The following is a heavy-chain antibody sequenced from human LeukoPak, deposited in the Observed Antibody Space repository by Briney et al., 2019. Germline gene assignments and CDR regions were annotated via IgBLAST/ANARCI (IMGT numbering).Heavy chain of an antibody. CDR1: GFTFSSYW. D-gene: IGHD4-17*01. V-gene: IGHV3-74*01. J-gene: IGHJ4*02. CDR2: INSDGSST. CDR3: ASTQDYGDFDY. Sequence: GGSLRLSCAASGFTFSSYWMHWDRQAPGKGLVWVSRINSDGSSTSYADSVKGRFTISRDNAKNTLYLQMNSLRAEDTAVYYCASTQDYGDFDYWGQGTLVTVSS.